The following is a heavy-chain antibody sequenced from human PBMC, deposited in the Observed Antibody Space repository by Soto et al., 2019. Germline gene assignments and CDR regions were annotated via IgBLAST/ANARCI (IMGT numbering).Heavy chain of an antibody. D-gene: IGHD3-3*01. Sequence: QLQLQESGPGLVKPSETLSLTCTVSGGSISSSSYYWGWIRQPPGKGLEWIGSIYYSGSTYYNPSLKSRVTISVDTSKNQFSLKLSSVTAADTAVYYCASGPTIFGVVNYFDYWGQGTLVTVSS. CDR1: GGSISSSSYY. J-gene: IGHJ4*02. CDR3: ASGPTIFGVVNYFDY. CDR2: IYYSGST. V-gene: IGHV4-39*01.